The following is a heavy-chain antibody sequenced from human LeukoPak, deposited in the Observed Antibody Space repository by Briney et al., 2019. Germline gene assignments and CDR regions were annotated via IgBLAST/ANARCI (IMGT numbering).Heavy chain of an antibody. J-gene: IGHJ6*03. Sequence: GGSLRLSCAASGFTFNSYGMHWVRQAPGKGLEWVALISYDGSNKYYADSVKGRFTISRDNSKNTLYLQMNSLRAEDTAVYYCAKDPRGSTYYDFWSGYKDYYYMDVWGEGTTVTVSS. CDR2: ISYDGSNK. CDR1: GFTFNSYG. V-gene: IGHV3-30*18. D-gene: IGHD3-3*01. CDR3: AKDPRGSTYYDFWSGYKDYYYMDV.